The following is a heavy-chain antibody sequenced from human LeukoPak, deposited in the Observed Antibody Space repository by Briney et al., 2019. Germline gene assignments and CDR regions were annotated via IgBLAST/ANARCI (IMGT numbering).Heavy chain of an antibody. CDR1: GFTFSYYW. CDR2: INSDGSST. J-gene: IGHJ6*03. CDR3: ARGSQWLDYYMDV. V-gene: IGHV3-74*01. D-gene: IGHD6-19*01. Sequence: GRSLRLSCVASGFTFSYYWMHWVRQAPGKGLVWVSRINSDGSSTTYADSVKGRFIISRDNAKNTVYLQIHSLRAEDTAVYYCARGSQWLDYYMDVWGKGTTVTVSS.